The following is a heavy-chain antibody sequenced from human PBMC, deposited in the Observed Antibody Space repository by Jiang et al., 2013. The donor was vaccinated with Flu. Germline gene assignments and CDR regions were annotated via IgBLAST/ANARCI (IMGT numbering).Heavy chain of an antibody. CDR3: ARDLLAALSSWFDL. Sequence: YFWGWIRQPPGKGLEWIGSVFYGGNTYYNPSLKSRVTISLDTSKNQFSLQLTSVTAADTAVYYCARDLLAALSSWFDLWGHGTLVTVSS. J-gene: IGHJ5*02. D-gene: IGHD6-6*01. V-gene: IGHV4-39*07. CDR1: YF. CDR2: VFYGGNT.